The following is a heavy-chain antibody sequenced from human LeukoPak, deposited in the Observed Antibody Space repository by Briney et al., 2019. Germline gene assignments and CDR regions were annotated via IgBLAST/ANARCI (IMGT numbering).Heavy chain of an antibody. CDR3: AGIAAAGTVV. Sequence: SETLSLTCAVYGGSFSGYYWSWIRQPPGKGLEWIGEINHSRSTNYNPSLKSRVTISVDTSKNQFSLKLSSVTAADTAVYYCAGIAAAGTVVWGQGTLVTVSS. J-gene: IGHJ4*02. CDR1: GGSFSGYY. V-gene: IGHV4-34*01. D-gene: IGHD6-13*01. CDR2: INHSRST.